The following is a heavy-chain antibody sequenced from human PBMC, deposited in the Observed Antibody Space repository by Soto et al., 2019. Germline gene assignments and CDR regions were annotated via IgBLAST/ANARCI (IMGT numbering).Heavy chain of an antibody. CDR3: VKLAVADRNDEFWSVYAYYYMDV. V-gene: IGHV3-30*18. CDR2: ISYDGSGK. Sequence: QVQLVESGGGVVQPGRSLRLSCAVSGFTFSSYGMHWVRQAPGKGLEWVAVISYDGSGKYYADAVKGRFTISRDNSKKSLYLEMYSLRAEDTAVYYCVKLAVADRNDEFWSVYAYYYMDVWSKGTPVTVSS. J-gene: IGHJ6*03. CDR1: GFTFSSYG. D-gene: IGHD3-3*01.